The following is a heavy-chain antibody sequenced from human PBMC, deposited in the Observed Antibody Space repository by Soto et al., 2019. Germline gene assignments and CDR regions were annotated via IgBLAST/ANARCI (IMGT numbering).Heavy chain of an antibody. J-gene: IGHJ4*02. CDR1: GYTFSGYY. V-gene: IGHV1-2*02. CDR3: GRGRSGEIVIFY. D-gene: IGHD5-12*01. CDR2: IGPKRGGT. Sequence: QVQLVQSGAEVKESGASVKVSCKASGYTFSGYYIHWVRQAPGQAPEWVGEIGPKRGGTRYAQKFQGRVTMTKDTSITTVYMELRNLSPDDTAVYFCGRGRSGEIVIFYWGQGTLVTVHS.